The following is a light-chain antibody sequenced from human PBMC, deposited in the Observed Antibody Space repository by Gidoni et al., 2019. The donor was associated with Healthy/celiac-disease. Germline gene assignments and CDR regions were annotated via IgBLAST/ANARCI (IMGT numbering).Light chain of an antibody. CDR3: QQYGSSPYT. V-gene: IGKV3-20*01. CDR2: GAS. J-gene: IGKJ2*01. CDR1: KSVSSSY. Sequence: DIVLTQSPGTLSWSPGERATISCRASKSVSSSYLAWYQQKPGQAPRLLIYGASSRATGIPDRFSGSGSGTDFTLTISRLEPEDFAVYYCQQYGSSPYTFGQGTKLEIK.